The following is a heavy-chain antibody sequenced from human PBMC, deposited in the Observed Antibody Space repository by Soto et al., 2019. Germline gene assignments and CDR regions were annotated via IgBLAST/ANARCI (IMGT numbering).Heavy chain of an antibody. CDR2: IIPIFGTA. CDR3: ASDTPRTYYYDSSGAFDI. CDR1: GGTFSSYA. Sequence: SVKVSCKASGGTFSSYAISWARQAPGQGLEWMGGIIPIFGTANYAQKFQGRVTITADKSTSTAYMELSSLRSEDTAVYYCASDTPRTYYYDSSGAFDIWGQGTMVTVSS. J-gene: IGHJ3*02. D-gene: IGHD3-22*01. V-gene: IGHV1-69*06.